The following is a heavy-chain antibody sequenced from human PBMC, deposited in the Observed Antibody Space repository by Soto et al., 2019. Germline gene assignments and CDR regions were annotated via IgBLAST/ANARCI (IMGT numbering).Heavy chain of an antibody. V-gene: IGHV1-69*01. CDR3: AREKGGTNPSLDF. Sequence: QLHLVQSGAEVKKAGSSVKVSCKASGGTVSSYAITWVRQAPGKGLEWMGVFIPIFVSAHYAPKFQGRITITADESTSTAYMELSGLTSEDTAIYYCAREKGGTNPSLDFWGQGTLVTVSS. CDR2: FIPIFVSA. D-gene: IGHD1-1*01. CDR1: GGTVSSYA. J-gene: IGHJ4*02.